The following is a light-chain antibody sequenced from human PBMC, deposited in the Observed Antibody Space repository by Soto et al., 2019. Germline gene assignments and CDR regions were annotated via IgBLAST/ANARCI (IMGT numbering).Light chain of an antibody. Sequence: EIVMTQSPATLSVSPGERATLSCRASQSVRSNLAWHQQKPGQAPRLLIYGASTTASGIPARFSGSGSGTEFTLNISSLQSEDFAVYYCQQYNNWPYTFGQGTKLEIK. CDR2: GAS. V-gene: IGKV3-15*01. CDR1: QSVRSN. J-gene: IGKJ2*01. CDR3: QQYNNWPYT.